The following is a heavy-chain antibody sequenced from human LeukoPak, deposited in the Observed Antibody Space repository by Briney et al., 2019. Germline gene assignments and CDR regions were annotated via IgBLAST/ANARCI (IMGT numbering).Heavy chain of an antibody. J-gene: IGHJ4*02. D-gene: IGHD6-6*01. Sequence: GRSLRLSCAASGFTFSSYAMHWVRQAPGKGLEWVAVISYDGSNKYYADSVKGRFTISRDNSKNSLYLQMNSLRTEDTALYYCAKFMEYSSSSGDYWGQGTLVTVSS. V-gene: IGHV3-30-3*02. CDR1: GFTFSSYA. CDR2: ISYDGSNK. CDR3: AKFMEYSSSSGDY.